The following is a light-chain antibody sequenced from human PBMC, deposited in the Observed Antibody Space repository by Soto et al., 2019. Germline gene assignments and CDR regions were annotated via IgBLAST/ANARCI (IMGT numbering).Light chain of an antibody. CDR1: QGISSY. Sequence: AIQLTQSPSSLSASVGDRVTLTCRASQGISSYLAWYQQKPGKAPKLLIYDASSLESGVPSRFSGSRSGTEFTLTIRSLQSEDSALYYCHQYNNWPWTFGQGTKVDIK. CDR3: HQYNNWPWT. V-gene: IGKV1D-13*01. J-gene: IGKJ1*01. CDR2: DAS.